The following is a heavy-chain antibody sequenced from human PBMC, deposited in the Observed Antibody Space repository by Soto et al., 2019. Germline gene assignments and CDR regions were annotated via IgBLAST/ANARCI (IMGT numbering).Heavy chain of an antibody. J-gene: IGHJ4*02. V-gene: IGHV3-30*18. D-gene: IGHD6-13*01. CDR2: ISHDGKYD. Sequence: PGGSLRLSCAASGFAFSTFGMHWVRQAPGKGLEWVAVISHDGKYDYYAESVKGRFNISRDSSKNTLFLQMDSLRVEDTALYYCAKGARDPRYSSNWRHFDSWGQGTLVTVSS. CDR1: GFAFSTFG. CDR3: AKGARDPRYSSNWRHFDS.